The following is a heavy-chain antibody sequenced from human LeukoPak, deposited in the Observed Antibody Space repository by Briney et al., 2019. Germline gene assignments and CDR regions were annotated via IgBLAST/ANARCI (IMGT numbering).Heavy chain of an antibody. CDR2: IIPIFGTA. V-gene: IGHV1-69*01. CDR3: ARGSGYCSSTSCYQGGYEFDY. Sequence: SVKVSCKASGGTFSSYAIRWVRQAPGQGLEWMGGIIPIFGTANYAQKFQGRVTITADESTSTAYMELSSLRSEDTAVYYCARGSGYCSSTSCYQGGYEFDYWGQGTLVTVSS. CDR1: GGTFSSYA. D-gene: IGHD2-2*03. J-gene: IGHJ4*02.